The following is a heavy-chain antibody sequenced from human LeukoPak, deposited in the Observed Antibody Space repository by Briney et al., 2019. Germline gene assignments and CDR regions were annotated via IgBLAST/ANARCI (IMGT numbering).Heavy chain of an antibody. CDR1: GFTFSSYA. V-gene: IGHV3-21*01. CDR3: ARLHYYDSRGYFNDDY. D-gene: IGHD3-22*01. Sequence: GGSLRLSCAASGFTFSSYAMHWVRQAPGKGLEWVSSISSSSSYIYYADSVKGRFTISRDNSKNTLFLQMNSLRAEDTAVYYCARLHYYDSRGYFNDDYWGQGTLVTVSS. J-gene: IGHJ4*02. CDR2: ISSSSSYI.